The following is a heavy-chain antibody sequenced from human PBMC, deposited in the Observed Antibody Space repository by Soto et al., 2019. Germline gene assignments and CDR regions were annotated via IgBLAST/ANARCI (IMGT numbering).Heavy chain of an antibody. J-gene: IGHJ4*02. Sequence: QVQLQQWGAGLLKPSETLSLTCAVYGGSFSGYYWSWIRQPPEKGLEWIGEITHSGSTNYNPSLKSRVTISVDTSKTQFSLKLSSVTAADTAVYYCARGPPRDGPPVLLGWDYWGQGTLVTVSS. CDR1: GGSFSGYY. V-gene: IGHV4-34*01. CDR3: ARGPPRDGPPVLLGWDY. D-gene: IGHD1-26*01. CDR2: ITHSGST.